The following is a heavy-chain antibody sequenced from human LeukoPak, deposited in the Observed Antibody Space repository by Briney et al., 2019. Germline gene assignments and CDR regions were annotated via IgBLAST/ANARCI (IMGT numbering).Heavy chain of an antibody. Sequence: PGGSLRLSCAASGFTFSSYSMNWVRQAPGKGLEWVAVISYDGSTKDYADSVKGRITISRDNIKNTLYLQMNSLRAEDTAVYYCAREGGVSCTGGTCYHKNYFDYWGQGTLVTVSS. CDR1: GFTFSSYS. D-gene: IGHD2-15*01. CDR3: AREGGVSCTGGTCYHKNYFDY. CDR2: ISYDGSTK. V-gene: IGHV3-30*03. J-gene: IGHJ4*02.